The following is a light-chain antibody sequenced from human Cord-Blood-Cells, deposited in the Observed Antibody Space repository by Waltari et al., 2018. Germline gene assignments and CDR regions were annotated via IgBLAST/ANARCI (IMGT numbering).Light chain of an antibody. J-gene: IGLJ2*01. Sequence: QSALTQPASVSGSPGQSITISCTGTSSDVGGSNYVSWYQQHPGNAPKLMIYDGSNRPSGVSNRCSGSKSGNTASLTISGLQAEDEADYYCSSYTSSSTLVFGGGTKLTVL. V-gene: IGLV2-14*01. CDR2: DGS. CDR3: SSYTSSSTLV. CDR1: SSDVGGSNY.